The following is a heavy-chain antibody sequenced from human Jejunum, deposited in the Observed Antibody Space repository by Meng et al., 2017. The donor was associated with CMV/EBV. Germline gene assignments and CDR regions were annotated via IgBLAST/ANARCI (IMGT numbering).Heavy chain of an antibody. CDR2: IYSGGKT. J-gene: IGHJ6*02. CDR3: ARATTGYYYYGLNV. Sequence: ASEFTVSNNYMTWVRQAPGKGLEWVSIIYSGGKTSYADSVKGRFTISRDNSKNTVSLQMNSLRPEDTAVYCCARATTGYYYYGLNVWGQGTTVTVSS. D-gene: IGHD4-11*01. CDR1: EFTVSNNY. V-gene: IGHV3-66*02.